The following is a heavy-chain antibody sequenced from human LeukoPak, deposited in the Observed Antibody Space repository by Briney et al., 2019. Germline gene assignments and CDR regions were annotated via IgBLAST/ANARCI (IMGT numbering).Heavy chain of an antibody. CDR3: ARELRSMTQYYDFWSGYPTFPFDP. CDR2: INWNGGST. CDR1: GFTFDDYG. V-gene: IGHV3-20*01. Sequence: GGSLRLSCAASGFTFDDYGMSWARQAPGKGLEWVSGINWNGGSTGYADSVKGRFTISRDNAKNSLYLQMNSLRAEDTALYHCARELRSMTQYYDFWSGYPTFPFDPWGQGTLVTVSS. J-gene: IGHJ5*02. D-gene: IGHD3-3*01.